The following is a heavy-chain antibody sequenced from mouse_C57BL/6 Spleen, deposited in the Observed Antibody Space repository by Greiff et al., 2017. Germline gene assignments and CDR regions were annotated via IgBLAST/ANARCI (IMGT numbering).Heavy chain of an antibody. CDR2: INPNYGTT. J-gene: IGHJ2*01. CDR1: GYSFTDYN. Sequence: EVKLQESGPELVKPGTSVKISCKASGYSFTDYNMNWVKQSNGKSLEWIGVINPNYGTTSYNQKFKGKATLTVDQSSSTAYMQLNSLTSEDSAVYYCARGPFYGSSLFDYWGQGTTLTVSS. D-gene: IGHD1-1*01. V-gene: IGHV1-39*01. CDR3: ARGPFYGSSLFDY.